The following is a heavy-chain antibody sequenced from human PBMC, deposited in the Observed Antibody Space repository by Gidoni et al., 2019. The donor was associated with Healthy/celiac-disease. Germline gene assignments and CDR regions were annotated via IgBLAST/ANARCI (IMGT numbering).Heavy chain of an antibody. CDR2: LYYSGST. Sequence: QLQLQESGPGLVKPSETLSLTCPVSGGSILSSSYYWGWIRQPPGKGLEWIGSLYYSGSTYYNPALKSRVTISIDTSKNQFSLKLSSVTAADTAVYYCARQTCIVGATLFDYWGQGTLVTVSS. J-gene: IGHJ4*02. V-gene: IGHV4-39*01. CDR3: ARQTCIVGATLFDY. CDR1: GGSILSSSYY. D-gene: IGHD1-26*01.